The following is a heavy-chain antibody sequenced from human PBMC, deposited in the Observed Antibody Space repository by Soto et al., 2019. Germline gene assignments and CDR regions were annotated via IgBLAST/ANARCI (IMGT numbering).Heavy chain of an antibody. CDR2: IYHSGST. J-gene: IGHJ6*02. D-gene: IGHD1-7*01. CDR3: ARGENYGAGDYYYYGMDV. CDR1: GGSISSSNW. Sequence: PWETLSLTCAVSGGSISSSNWWSWVRQPPGKGLERIGEIYHSGSTNYNPSLKSRVTISVDKSKNQFSLKLSSVTAADTAVYYCARGENYGAGDYYYYGMDVWGQGTTVT. V-gene: IGHV4-4*02.